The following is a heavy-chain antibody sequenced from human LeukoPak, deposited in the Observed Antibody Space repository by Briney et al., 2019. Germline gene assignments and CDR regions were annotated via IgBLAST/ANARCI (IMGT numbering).Heavy chain of an antibody. Sequence: SETLSPTCAVYGGSFSGYYWSWIRQPPGKGLEWIGEINHSGSTNYNPSLKSRVTISVDTSKNQFSLKLSSVTAADTAVYYCASSDSSSWYTGFDYWGQGTLVTVSS. CDR2: INHSGST. V-gene: IGHV4-34*01. CDR3: ASSDSSSWYTGFDY. J-gene: IGHJ4*02. CDR1: GGSFSGYY. D-gene: IGHD6-13*01.